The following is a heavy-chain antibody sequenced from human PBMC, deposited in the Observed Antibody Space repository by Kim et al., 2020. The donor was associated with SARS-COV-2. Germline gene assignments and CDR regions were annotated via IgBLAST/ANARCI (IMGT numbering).Heavy chain of an antibody. CDR1: GFTFSSYE. D-gene: IGHD6-19*01. V-gene: IGHV3-48*03. CDR3: ARVTLESYIAVAGNGAFDY. Sequence: GGSLRLSCAASGFTFSSYEMNWVRQAPGKGLEWVSYISSSGSTIYYADSVKGRFTISRDNAKNSLYLQMNSLRAEDTAVYYCARVTLESYIAVAGNGAFDYWGQGTLVTVSS. CDR2: ISSSGSTI. J-gene: IGHJ4*02.